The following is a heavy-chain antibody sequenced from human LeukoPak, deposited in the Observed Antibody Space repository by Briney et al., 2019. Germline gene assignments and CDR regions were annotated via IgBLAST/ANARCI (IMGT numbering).Heavy chain of an antibody. CDR1: GGTFSSYA. CDR3: ARDAIVARGNWFDP. D-gene: IGHD2-15*01. J-gene: IGHJ5*02. V-gene: IGHV1-69*13. Sequence: ASVKVFCKASGGTFSSYAISWVRQAPGQGLEWMGGIIPIFGTANYAQKFQGRVTITADESTSTAYMELSSLRSEDTAVYYCARDAIVARGNWFDPWGQGTLVTVSS. CDR2: IIPIFGTA.